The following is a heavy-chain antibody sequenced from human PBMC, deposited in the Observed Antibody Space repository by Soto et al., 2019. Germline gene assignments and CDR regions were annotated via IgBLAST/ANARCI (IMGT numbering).Heavy chain of an antibody. V-gene: IGHV1-8*01. CDR2: INASSGNT. Sequence: ASVKVSCKGSGYTFTSYHINWVRQATGQGLEWMGWINASSGNTKYAQTLQGRVTITRDTSASTAYMELSSLRSEDTAVYYCARDLQADYWGQGTLVTVSS. CDR1: GYTFTSYH. CDR3: ARDLQADY. J-gene: IGHJ4*02.